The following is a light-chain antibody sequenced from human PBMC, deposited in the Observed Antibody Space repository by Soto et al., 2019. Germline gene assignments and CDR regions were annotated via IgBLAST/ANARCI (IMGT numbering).Light chain of an antibody. J-gene: IGKJ1*01. V-gene: IGKV3-15*01. CDR3: QQYSDWWT. Sequence: EIVLTQSPGTLSLSPGERATLSFRASQSVSNNLAWYQQKTGQAPRLLIYGASTRATGVPVRFSGSGSVTEFTLTISSLQSEDFAVYYCQQYSDWWTFGQGTKVDIK. CDR2: GAS. CDR1: QSVSNN.